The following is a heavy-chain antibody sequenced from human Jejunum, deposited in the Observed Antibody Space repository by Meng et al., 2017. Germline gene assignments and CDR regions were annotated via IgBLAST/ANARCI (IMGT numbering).Heavy chain of an antibody. CDR3: ARAGKSEQRFFDL. J-gene: IGHJ2*01. CDR2: IYVGDSDV. V-gene: IGHV5-51*01. D-gene: IGHD6-13*01. Sequence: GGSLRLSCKASGYSFTSYWIVWVRQMPGKGLEWMGNIYVGDSDVRYSPSLQGQVTISADKSITTAYLQWSSLKASDTAMYYCARAGKSEQRFFDLWGRGNLVTVSS. CDR1: GYSFTSYW.